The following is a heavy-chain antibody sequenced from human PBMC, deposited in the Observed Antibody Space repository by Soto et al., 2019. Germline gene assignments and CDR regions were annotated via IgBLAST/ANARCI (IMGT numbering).Heavy chain of an antibody. CDR2: FIPVLGTA. CDR1: GGSFNSHA. J-gene: IGHJ4*02. Sequence: QVQLVQSGAEVKKPGSSVKVSCKASGGSFNSHAINWVRQAPGQGLEWMGGFIPVLGTANYAQKFQGRVTITADRSKTTAYMELTRLTSEDTAVYYCARGAFGGGYYANFDHWGQGTLVTVSS. CDR3: ARGAFGGGYYANFDH. D-gene: IGHD3-3*01. V-gene: IGHV1-69*06.